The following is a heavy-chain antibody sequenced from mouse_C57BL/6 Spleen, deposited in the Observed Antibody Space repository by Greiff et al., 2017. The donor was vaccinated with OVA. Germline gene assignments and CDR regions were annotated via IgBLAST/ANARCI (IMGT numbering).Heavy chain of an antibody. V-gene: IGHV1-72*01. Sequence: QVQLQQSGAELVKPGASVKLSCKASGYTFTSYWMHWVKQRPGRGLEWIGRIDPNRGGTKYNEKFKGKATLTVDKPSSTAYMQLSSLTSEDSAVYDCASAYYSNYEAMDYWGQGTSVTVSS. J-gene: IGHJ4*01. CDR1: GYTFTSYW. D-gene: IGHD2-5*01. CDR2: IDPNRGGT. CDR3: ASAYYSNYEAMDY.